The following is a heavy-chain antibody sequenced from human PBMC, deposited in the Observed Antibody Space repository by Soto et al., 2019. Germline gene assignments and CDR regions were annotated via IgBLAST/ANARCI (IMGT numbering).Heavy chain of an antibody. D-gene: IGHD3-10*01. CDR2: IRSKAYGGTT. CDR3: TRDQTYYYGSGSYSKQYYYYYYMDV. J-gene: IGHJ6*03. V-gene: IGHV3-49*03. CDR1: GFTFGDYA. Sequence: GRSLRLSCTASGFTFGDYAMSWFRQAPGKGLEWVGFIRSKAYGGTTEYAASVKGRFTISRDDSKSIANQQMNSLKTEDTAVYYCTRDQTYYYGSGSYSKQYYYYYYMDVWGKGTTVTVSS.